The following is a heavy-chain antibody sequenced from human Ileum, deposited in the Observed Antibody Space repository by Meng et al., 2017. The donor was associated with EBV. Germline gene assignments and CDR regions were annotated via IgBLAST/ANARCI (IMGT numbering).Heavy chain of an antibody. CDR3: LRGSGGSV. J-gene: IGHJ4*02. CDR1: GGSITNPNW. V-gene: IGHV4-4*02. CDR2: IPHRGSS. Sequence: QVRESWPAMTKSSDTLFLPCTVSGGSITNPNWGAWFLQPAGKWLWRIGDIPHRGSSAYNPSLKSRVSMSTDKSKNQFSLKLTAVTAADTAVYHCLRGSGGSVWGQGTLVTVSS. D-gene: IGHD3-10*01.